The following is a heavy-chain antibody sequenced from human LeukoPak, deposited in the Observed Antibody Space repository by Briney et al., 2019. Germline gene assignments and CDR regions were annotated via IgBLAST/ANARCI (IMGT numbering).Heavy chain of an antibody. Sequence: GGSMSLSCAASGFTFCVYYMRWIRQAPGEGLVCVSYISSSGSTIYYADSVKGRFTISRDNAKNSLYLQMNSLRAEDTAVYYCASADVLLWFGESERGATRDYWGQGTLVTVSS. J-gene: IGHJ4*02. CDR1: GFTFCVYY. CDR3: ASADVLLWFGESERGATRDY. V-gene: IGHV3-11*01. D-gene: IGHD3-10*01. CDR2: ISSSGSTI.